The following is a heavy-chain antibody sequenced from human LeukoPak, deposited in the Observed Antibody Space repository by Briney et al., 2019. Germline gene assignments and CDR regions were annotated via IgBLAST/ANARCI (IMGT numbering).Heavy chain of an antibody. CDR3: ARGQDYFDSEYYFDY. Sequence: SETLSLTCAVSSGSITSYYWSWIRQPPGKRLEWIGYVYYSGSTNYNPSLKSRLSISVDTSKNQFSLKLSSVTAADTAVYYCARGQDYFDSEYYFDYWGQGTLVTVSS. D-gene: IGHD3-22*01. V-gene: IGHV4-59*01. J-gene: IGHJ4*02. CDR2: VYYSGST. CDR1: SGSITSYY.